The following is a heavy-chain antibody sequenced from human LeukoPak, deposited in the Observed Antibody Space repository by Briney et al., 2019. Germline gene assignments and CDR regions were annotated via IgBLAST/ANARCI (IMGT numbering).Heavy chain of an antibody. CDR2: IYYSGST. CDR1: GGSISSSSYY. Sequence: SETLSLTCTVSGGSISSSSYYWGWIRQPPGKGLEWIGSIYYSGSTYYNPSLKSRVTISVDTSKNQFSLKLSSVTAADTAVYYCARAAYSYGYYFDYWGQGSLVTVSS. J-gene: IGHJ4*02. V-gene: IGHV4-39*01. CDR3: ARAAYSYGYYFDY. D-gene: IGHD5-18*01.